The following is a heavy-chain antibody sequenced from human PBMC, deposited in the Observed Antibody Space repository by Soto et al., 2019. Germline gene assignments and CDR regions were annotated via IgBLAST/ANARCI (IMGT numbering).Heavy chain of an antibody. V-gene: IGHV4-59*01. CDR2: IYYSGST. D-gene: IGHD3-16*01. Sequence: PSETLSLTCTVSGGSISSYYWSWIRQPPGKGLEWIGYIYYSGSTNYNPSLKSRDTISVDTSKNQFSLKLSSVTAADTAVYYCARGKGIPKYVRQFDPWGQGTLVTVSS. J-gene: IGHJ5*02. CDR3: ARGKGIPKYVRQFDP. CDR1: GGSISSYY.